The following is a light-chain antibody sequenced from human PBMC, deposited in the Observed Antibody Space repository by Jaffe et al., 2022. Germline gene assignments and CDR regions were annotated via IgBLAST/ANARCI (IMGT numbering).Light chain of an antibody. Sequence: QLVLTQSPSASASLGASVNITCTLSSRHSAYAIAWHQQQPEKGPRYLMKVKSDGSHNKADGIPDRFSGSSSGAERYLTISSLQSEDEGDYYCQSWGTATENVFGTGTTVTVL. J-gene: IGLJ1*01. CDR1: SRHSAYA. V-gene: IGLV4-69*01. CDR3: QSWGTATENV. CDR2: VKSDGSH.